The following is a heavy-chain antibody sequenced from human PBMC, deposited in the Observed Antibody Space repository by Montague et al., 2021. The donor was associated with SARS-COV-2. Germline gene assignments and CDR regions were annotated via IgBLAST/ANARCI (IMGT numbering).Heavy chain of an antibody. CDR2: ISSSGSNI. V-gene: IGHV3-48*03. Sequence: SLRLSCAASGFTFSSYEMNWVRQAPGRGLEWVSYISSSGSNIHYADSVKGRFSIYRDNAKNSLYLQMNSLRAEDTAVYYCARPTYYDGYWGQGTLVTVSS. J-gene: IGHJ4*02. CDR3: ARPTYYDGY. CDR1: GFTFSSYE. D-gene: IGHD3-22*01.